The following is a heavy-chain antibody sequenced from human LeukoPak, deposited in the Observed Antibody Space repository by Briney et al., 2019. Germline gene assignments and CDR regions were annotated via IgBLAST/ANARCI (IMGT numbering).Heavy chain of an antibody. CDR1: GYTFISYG. CDR3: AREGYSGYGGYYYCGMDV. J-gene: IGHJ6*04. D-gene: IGHD5-12*01. CDR2: ISAYNGNT. Sequence: GSVKVSCKASGYTFISYGISWVRQAPGQGLEWMGWISAYNGNTNYAQKVQGRVTMTTDTSTSTAYMEMRSLRSNDTAVYYCAREGYSGYGGYYYCGMDVWGKGTTVTVSS. V-gene: IGHV1-18*04.